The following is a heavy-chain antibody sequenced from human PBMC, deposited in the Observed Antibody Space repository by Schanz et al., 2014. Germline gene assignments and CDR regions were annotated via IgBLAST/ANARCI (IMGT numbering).Heavy chain of an antibody. D-gene: IGHD1-1*01. CDR1: GFTFSSYG. Sequence: QVQLVESGGGVVQFGRSLRLSCVASGFTFSSYGMHWVRQAPGKGLEWVAVIWYDGSTKYYADSVKGRFTISRDNSKNTLYLQMNSLRADDTAVYFCARAHGNNWYGKGLDYWGRGTLVTVSS. CDR3: ARAHGNNWYGKGLDY. CDR2: IWYDGSTK. J-gene: IGHJ4*02. V-gene: IGHV3-33*01.